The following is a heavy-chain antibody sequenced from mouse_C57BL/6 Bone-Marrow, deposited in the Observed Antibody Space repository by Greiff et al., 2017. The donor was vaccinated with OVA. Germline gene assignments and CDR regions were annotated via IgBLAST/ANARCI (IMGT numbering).Heavy chain of an antibody. V-gene: IGHV1-15*01. J-gene: IGHJ4*01. CDR2: IDPETGGT. CDR1: GYTFTDYE. Sequence: VQLQQSGAELVRPGASVTLSCKASGYTFTDYEMHWVKQTPVHGLEWIGAIDPETGGTAYNQKFKGKAILTADKSSSTAYMELRSLTSDDSAVYYWTREEDLRGMDYWGQGTSVTVSS. D-gene: IGHD1-1*01. CDR3: TREEDLRGMDY.